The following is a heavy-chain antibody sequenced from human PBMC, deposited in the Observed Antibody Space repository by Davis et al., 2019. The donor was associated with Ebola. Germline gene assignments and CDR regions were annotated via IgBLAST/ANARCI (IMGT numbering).Heavy chain of an antibody. J-gene: IGHJ4*02. Sequence: MPSETLSLTCAVYGGSFSGYYWSWIRQPPGKGLEWIGEINHSGSTNYNPSLKSRVTISVDTSKNQFSLKLSSVTAADTAVYYCARQRGEDYYDSSGYYSYYFDYWGQGTLVTVSS. D-gene: IGHD3-22*01. CDR3: ARQRGEDYYDSSGYYSYYFDY. CDR2: INHSGST. CDR1: GGSFSGYY. V-gene: IGHV4-34*01.